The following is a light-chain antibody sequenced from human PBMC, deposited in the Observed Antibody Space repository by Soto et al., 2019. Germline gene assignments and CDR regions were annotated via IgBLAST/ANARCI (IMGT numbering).Light chain of an antibody. J-gene: IGKJ2*01. Sequence: DVVMTQSPLSLPVTLGQPASISCRSSQSLVYSYGNTYLNWFQQRPGQSQRRLIYKVSNRDSGVPDRFSGSGSGTDFTLKISRVEAEDVGVYYCMQGTHSMYTFGQGTKLEIK. CDR1: QSLVYSYGNTY. CDR3: MQGTHSMYT. V-gene: IGKV2-30*01. CDR2: KVS.